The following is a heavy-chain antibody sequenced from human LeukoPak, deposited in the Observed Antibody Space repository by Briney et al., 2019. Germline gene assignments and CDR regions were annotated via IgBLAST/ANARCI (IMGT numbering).Heavy chain of an antibody. CDR2: ISWNSGSI. J-gene: IGHJ4*02. CDR1: GFTFDDYA. Sequence: GRSLRLSCAASGFTFDDYAMHWVRQAPGKGLEWVSGISWNSGSIGYADSVKGRFTISRDNAKNSLYLQMNSLRAEDTALYYCARGFGVDDYFDYWGQGTLVTVSS. D-gene: IGHD3-16*01. V-gene: IGHV3-9*01. CDR3: ARGFGVDDYFDY.